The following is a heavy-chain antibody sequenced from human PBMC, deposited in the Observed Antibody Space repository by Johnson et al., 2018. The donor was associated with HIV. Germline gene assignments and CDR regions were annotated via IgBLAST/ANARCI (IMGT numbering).Heavy chain of an antibody. D-gene: IGHD5-18*01. Sequence: VPLVESRGGVVQPGRSLRLSCSASGFTFSSYDMHWVRQTTGKVLQWVSGIGTAGDTYYSGSVKGRFTISRENAKNSLYLQMNSLRAGDTAVYYCARGRGVGRPIQKWLGAAFDIWGQGTMVTVSS. CDR3: ARGRGVGRPIQKWLGAAFDI. CDR2: IGTAGDT. CDR1: GFTFSSYD. V-gene: IGHV3-13*01. J-gene: IGHJ3*02.